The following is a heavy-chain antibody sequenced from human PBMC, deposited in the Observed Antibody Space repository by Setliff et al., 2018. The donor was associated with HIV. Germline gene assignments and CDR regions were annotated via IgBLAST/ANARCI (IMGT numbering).Heavy chain of an antibody. CDR2: IYETGST. D-gene: IGHD4-17*01. CDR1: GDSISGYY. Sequence: PSETLSLTCTVSGDSISGYYWSWIRQSPGKGLEWIGFIYETGSTYYNPSLKSRVSISIDTSKNQFSLRLDSVTAADTAVYFCAIPPLESMMTTANYLDSWGQGTLVTVS. CDR3: AIPPLESMMTTANYLDS. V-gene: IGHV4-59*12. J-gene: IGHJ4*02.